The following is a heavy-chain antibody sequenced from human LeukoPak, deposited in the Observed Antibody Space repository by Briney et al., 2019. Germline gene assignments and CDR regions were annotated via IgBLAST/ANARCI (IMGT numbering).Heavy chain of an antibody. V-gene: IGHV4-59*08. J-gene: IGHJ4*02. Sequence: PSETLSLTCTVSGDSVSGYYWSWLRQPPGEGLEYLGYIHYSGSTNYSPSLQSRVTISVDASKNQFFLTLSFATAADTAVYYCARFSLYNNRIHYLDYWGQGILVTVSS. CDR1: GDSVSGYY. CDR3: ARFSLYNNRIHYLDY. CDR2: IHYSGST. D-gene: IGHD2/OR15-2a*01.